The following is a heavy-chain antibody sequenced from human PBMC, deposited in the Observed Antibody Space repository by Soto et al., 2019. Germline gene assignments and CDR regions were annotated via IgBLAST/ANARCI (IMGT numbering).Heavy chain of an antibody. CDR2: IYHSGTT. CDR3: AFPGNADFDY. D-gene: IGHD2-2*01. V-gene: IGHV4-4*02. J-gene: IGHJ4*02. Sequence: QVQLQESGPGLVKPSGTLSLTCVVSGGSISNTNWWSWVRQPPGKGLEWIGEIYHSGTTHYSPSLRSRVTMSVDMSRNHFSLSLTSVTDADTAVYYCAFPGNADFDYWGQGMLVTVSS. CDR1: GGSISNTNW.